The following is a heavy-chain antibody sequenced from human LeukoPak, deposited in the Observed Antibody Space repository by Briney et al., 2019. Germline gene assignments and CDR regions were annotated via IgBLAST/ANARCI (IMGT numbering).Heavy chain of an antibody. CDR3: AREPPEDYYDSRKAFDY. D-gene: IGHD3-22*01. J-gene: IGHJ4*02. CDR2: INPSGGST. V-gene: IGHV1-46*01. Sequence: ASVNVSCKASGYTFTSYYMHWVRQAPGQGLEWMGIINPSGGSTSYAQKFQGRVTMTRDTSTSTVYMELSSLRSEDTAVYYCAREPPEDYYDSRKAFDYWGQGTLVTVSS. CDR1: GYTFTSYY.